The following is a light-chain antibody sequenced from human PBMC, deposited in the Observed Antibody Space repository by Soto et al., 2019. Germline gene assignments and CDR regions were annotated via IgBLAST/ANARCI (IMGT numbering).Light chain of an antibody. Sequence: EIVLSQSPGTLSLYPGETATLSCRASQTVNSDYLAWFQQRPGQAPRLLIFATSRRATDIPDRFSGSGSGTDFTLAIRRLEPEDFAVYYCHQFGYSPRTFGQGTKVDIK. V-gene: IGKV3-20*01. J-gene: IGKJ1*01. CDR1: QTVNSDY. CDR3: HQFGYSPRT. CDR2: ATS.